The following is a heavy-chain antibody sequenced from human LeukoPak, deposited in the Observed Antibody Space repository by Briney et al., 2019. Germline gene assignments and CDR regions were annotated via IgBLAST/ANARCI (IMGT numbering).Heavy chain of an antibody. D-gene: IGHD3-10*01. CDR3: ARHAISGSYLPVPRAYYYMDV. V-gene: IGHV4-34*01. CDR1: GGSFSGYY. CDR2: INRSGST. J-gene: IGHJ6*03. Sequence: SETLSLTCAVYGGSFSGYYWSWIRQPPGKGLEWIGEINRSGSTNYNPSLKSRVTISVDTSKNQFSLKLSSATAADTAVYYCARHAISGSYLPVPRAYYYMDVWGKGTTVTISS.